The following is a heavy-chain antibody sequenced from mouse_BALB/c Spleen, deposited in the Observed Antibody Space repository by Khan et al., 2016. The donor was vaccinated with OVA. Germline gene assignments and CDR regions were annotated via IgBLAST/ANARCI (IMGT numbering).Heavy chain of an antibody. J-gene: IGHJ3*01. CDR1: GFSLTTYG. CDR3: ARNYDYDEGLAY. Sequence: VQLQESGPGLVQPSQSLSITCTVSGFSLTTYGVHWVRQSPGKGLEWLGAIWSGGSTDYNAAFISRLSISKDNSKSQVFFKMNSLQANDTAIYYCARNYDYDEGLAYWGQGTLVTVSA. CDR2: IWSGGST. V-gene: IGHV2-2*02. D-gene: IGHD2-4*01.